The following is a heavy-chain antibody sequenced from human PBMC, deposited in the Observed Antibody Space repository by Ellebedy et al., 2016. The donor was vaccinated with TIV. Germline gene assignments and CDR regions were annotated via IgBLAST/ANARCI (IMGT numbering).Heavy chain of an antibody. J-gene: IGHJ4*02. V-gene: IGHV4-39*02. Sequence: GSLRLSCTVSGGSLSSSPYYWGWIRQSPGKGLEWIGTVYYSGNTYYNPSLKSRVTISVDTSTNHFSLTLRSVTAADTAVYYCARRTDTGSYYDYFNSWGQGTLVTVSS. CDR1: GGSLSSSPYY. D-gene: IGHD1-26*01. CDR2: VYYSGNT. CDR3: ARRTDTGSYYDYFNS.